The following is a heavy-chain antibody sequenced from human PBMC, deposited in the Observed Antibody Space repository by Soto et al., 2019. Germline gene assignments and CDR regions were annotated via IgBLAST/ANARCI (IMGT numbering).Heavy chain of an antibody. CDR3: ARTYYYGSGSYEYFQH. CDR1: GYSFTSYW. Sequence: PGESLKISCKGSGYSFTSYWIGWVRQMPGKGLEWMGIIYPGDSDTRYSPSFQGQVTISADKSISTAYLQWSSLKASDTAMYYCARTYYYGSGSYEYFQHWGQGTLVTVS. D-gene: IGHD3-10*01. J-gene: IGHJ1*01. CDR2: IYPGDSDT. V-gene: IGHV5-51*01.